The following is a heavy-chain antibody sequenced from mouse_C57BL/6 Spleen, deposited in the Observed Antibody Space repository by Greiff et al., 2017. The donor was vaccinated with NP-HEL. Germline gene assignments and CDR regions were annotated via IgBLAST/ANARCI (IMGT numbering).Heavy chain of an antibody. J-gene: IGHJ2*01. CDR3: ARPYYYGSSWYFDY. Sequence: EVHLVESGGGLVKPGGSLKLSCAASGFTFSDYGMHWVRQAPKKGLDWVAYISSGSTPIYYAATVKGRFTISRDNAENTLCLQMTSLRAEDTAMYYCARPYYYGSSWYFDYWGQGTTLTVSS. D-gene: IGHD1-1*01. CDR1: GFTFSDYG. CDR2: ISSGSTPI. V-gene: IGHV5-17*01.